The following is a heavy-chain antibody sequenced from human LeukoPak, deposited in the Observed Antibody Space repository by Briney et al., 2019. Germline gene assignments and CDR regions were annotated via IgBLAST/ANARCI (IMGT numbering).Heavy chain of an antibody. Sequence: SETLSLTCTVSGGSISSGSYYWSWIRQPAGKGLEWIGRIYTSGSTNYNPSLKSRVTISVDTSKNQFPLKLSSVTAADTAVYYCARGIGYCSSTSCYEAAAWFDPWGQGTLVTVSS. CDR2: IYTSGST. CDR1: GGSISSGSYY. J-gene: IGHJ5*02. V-gene: IGHV4-61*02. CDR3: ARGIGYCSSTSCYEAAAWFDP. D-gene: IGHD2-2*01.